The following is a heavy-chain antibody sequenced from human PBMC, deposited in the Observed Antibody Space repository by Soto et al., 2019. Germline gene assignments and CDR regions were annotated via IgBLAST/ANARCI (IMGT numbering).Heavy chain of an antibody. J-gene: IGHJ3*02. V-gene: IGHV3-7*01. CDR1: GFTFSSYW. D-gene: IGHD3-10*01. CDR2: IKQDGSEK. CDR3: ARSRFGELLSHERGAFDI. Sequence: EVQLVESGGGLVQPGGSLRLSCAASGFTFSSYWMSWVRQAPGKGLEWVANIKQDGSEKYYVDSVKGRFTISRDNAKNSLYLQMNSLRAEDTAVYYCARSRFGELLSHERGAFDIWGQGTMVTVSS.